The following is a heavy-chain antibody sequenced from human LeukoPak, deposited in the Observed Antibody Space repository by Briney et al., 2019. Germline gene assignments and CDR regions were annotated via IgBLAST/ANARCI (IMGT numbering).Heavy chain of an antibody. CDR1: GYSISNGYC. D-gene: IGHD3-22*01. CDR2: IYRSGST. J-gene: IGHJ4*02. CDR3: ARLRITMIVTH. Sequence: SETLSLTCTVSGYSISNGYCWDWIRQPPGRGLEWIGNIYRSGSTSYNPSLKSRVTISVDTSKNQFSLKLSSVTAADTAVYYCARLRITMIVTHWGQGTLVTVSS. V-gene: IGHV4-38-2*02.